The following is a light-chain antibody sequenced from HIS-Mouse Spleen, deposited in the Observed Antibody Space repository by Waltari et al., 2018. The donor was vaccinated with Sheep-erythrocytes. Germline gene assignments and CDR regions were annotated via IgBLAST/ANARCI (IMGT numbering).Light chain of an antibody. V-gene: IGLV3-19*01. Sequence: SSELTQDPAVSVALGQTVRITCQGDSLRSYYASWYQQKPGQAPVLVIYGKNNRPSGFPDRFYGSSSGNTASLTITGAQAEDEADYYCNSRDSSGNHVVFGGGTKLTVL. CDR3: NSRDSSGNHVV. CDR1: SLRSYY. J-gene: IGLJ2*01. CDR2: GKN.